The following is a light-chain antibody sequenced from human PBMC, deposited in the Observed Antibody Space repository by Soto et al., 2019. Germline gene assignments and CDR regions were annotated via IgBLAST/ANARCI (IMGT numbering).Light chain of an antibody. CDR3: QHYNSYSDT. Sequence: DIPMTQSPFTLSGSVGDRVIITCRARQTISSRLAWYQQKPGKAPKLLVYKASTIISGVPSRFSGSGSVTEITLTISSLQPDDFSTHFCQHYNSYSDTFGQGTKVDIK. V-gene: IGKV1-5*03. J-gene: IGKJ1*01. CDR2: KAS. CDR1: QTISSR.